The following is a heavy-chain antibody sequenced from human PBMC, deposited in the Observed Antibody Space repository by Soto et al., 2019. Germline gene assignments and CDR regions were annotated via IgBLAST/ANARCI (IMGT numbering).Heavy chain of an antibody. CDR3: AKGGNYGSVDY. V-gene: IGHV3-74*01. CDR1: GFTFSSFR. Sequence: EVQLVESGGGLVQPGGSLRLSCAASGFTFSSFRMYWVRQAPGKGLVWVSHINGDGSSTTYADSVNGRFTISRDNAKNTLYLQMISLRAEDTAVYYCAKGGNYGSVDYWGQGTLVSVSS. CDR2: INGDGSST. J-gene: IGHJ4*02. D-gene: IGHD1-7*01.